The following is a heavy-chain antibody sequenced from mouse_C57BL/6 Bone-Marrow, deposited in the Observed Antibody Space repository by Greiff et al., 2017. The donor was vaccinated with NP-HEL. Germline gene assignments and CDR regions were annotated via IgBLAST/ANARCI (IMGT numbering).Heavy chain of an antibody. V-gene: IGHV3-8*01. Sequence: EVKLQESGPGLAKPSQTLSLTCSVTGYSITSDYWNWIRKFPGNKLEYMGYISYSGSTYYNPSLKSRISITRNTSKDQYYLQLDSVTTEDTATYDCAALYGSSYGYWGQGTTLTVSS. CDR2: ISYSGST. CDR3: AALYGSSYGY. D-gene: IGHD1-1*01. CDR1: GYSITSDY. J-gene: IGHJ2*01.